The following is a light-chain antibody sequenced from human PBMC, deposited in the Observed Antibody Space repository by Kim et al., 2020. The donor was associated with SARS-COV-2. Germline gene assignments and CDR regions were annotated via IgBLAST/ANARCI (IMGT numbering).Light chain of an antibody. CDR3: QQYGNSPGT. V-gene: IGKV3D-20*01. CDR2: AAA. J-gene: IGKJ2*01. CDR1: QSVSNNY. Sequence: WSPGERAALSCGASQSVSNNYLACYQHKPGLAPRLLVYAAATRATGIPHRFRGSASGTDFTLTISRLEPEDFAVYYCQQYGNSPGTFGQGTKLEI.